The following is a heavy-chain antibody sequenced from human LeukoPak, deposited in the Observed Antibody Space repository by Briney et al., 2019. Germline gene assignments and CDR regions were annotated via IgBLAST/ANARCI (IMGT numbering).Heavy chain of an antibody. J-gene: IGHJ4*02. V-gene: IGHV4-39*07. CDR2: TYYSGSV. CDR3: ARVYYYDSSGYDY. CDR1: GGAINRRNYY. D-gene: IGHD3-22*01. Sequence: SETLSLTCTVVGGAINRRNYYWGWIRQSPGKGLEWIGSTYYSGSVNNNPSLQSRVTISVDTSRNQFSLKLSSVTAADTAVYYCARVYYYDSSGYDYWGQGTLVTVSS.